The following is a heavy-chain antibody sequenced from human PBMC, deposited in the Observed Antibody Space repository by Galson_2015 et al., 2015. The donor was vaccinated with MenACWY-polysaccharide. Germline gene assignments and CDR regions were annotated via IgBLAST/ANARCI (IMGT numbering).Heavy chain of an antibody. J-gene: IGHJ4*02. V-gene: IGHV5-51*01. CDR1: GYSFTNYW. CDR3: ARIDRDSGSYYRWKCLDY. CDR2: IYPGDSDT. D-gene: IGHD3-10*01. Sequence: QSGAEVKKPGESLKISCKGSGYSFTNYWIGWVRQMPGKGLEWMGIIYPGDSDTRYSPSFQGQVTISADKSTSTAYLQWSSLKASGTAMYYCARIDRDSGSYYRWKCLDYWGQGTLVTVSS.